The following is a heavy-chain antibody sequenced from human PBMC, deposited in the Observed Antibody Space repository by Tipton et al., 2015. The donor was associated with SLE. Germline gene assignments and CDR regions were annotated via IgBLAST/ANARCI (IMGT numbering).Heavy chain of an antibody. V-gene: IGHV1-18*01. J-gene: IGHJ6*02. Sequence: VQLVQSGAEVEKPGASVKVSCKASGYTFTSYGISWVRQAPGQGLEWMGWISTYNGNTHYAQNLQGRVTMTTYTSTSTAYMELRSLRSDDTAVYYCAREVYSGSYYFYYGMDVWGQGTTVTISS. D-gene: IGHD3-10*01. CDR1: GYTFTSYG. CDR2: ISTYNGNT. CDR3: AREVYSGSYYFYYGMDV.